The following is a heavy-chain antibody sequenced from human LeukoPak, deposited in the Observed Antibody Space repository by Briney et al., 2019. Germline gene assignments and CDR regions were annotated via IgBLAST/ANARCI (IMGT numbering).Heavy chain of an antibody. CDR3: ARLYYYDSSGYYWGTFDY. J-gene: IGHJ4*02. CDR2: IYTSGIT. D-gene: IGHD3-22*01. Sequence: SQTLSLTCSVSGGSVSNCYWSWIRQPAGKGLEWIGRIYTSGITNYNPSLKSRVTMSVDTSKNQFSLKLSSVTAADTAIYYCARLYYYDSSGYYWGTFDYWGQGTLVTVSS. CDR1: GGSVSNCY. V-gene: IGHV4-4*07.